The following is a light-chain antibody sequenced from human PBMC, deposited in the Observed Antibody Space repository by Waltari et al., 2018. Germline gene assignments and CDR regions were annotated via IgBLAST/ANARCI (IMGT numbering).Light chain of an antibody. V-gene: IGKV1-5*03. Sequence: CRGSQSISKWVGWYQQKPGKAPKLLIYKASTLESGVPSRFSGSGSGTEFTLTISSLQPDDFATYYCQQYNSYSLLSFGGGTKVEIE. CDR3: QQYNSYSLLS. CDR1: QSISKW. J-gene: IGKJ4*01. CDR2: KAS.